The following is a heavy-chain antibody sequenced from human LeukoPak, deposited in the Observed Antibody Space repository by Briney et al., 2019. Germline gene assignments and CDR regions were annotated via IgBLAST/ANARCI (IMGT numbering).Heavy chain of an antibody. Sequence: PGGSLRLSCAASGFTFSSYAMSWVRQAPGKGLEWVSAISGSDGSTYYADSVKGRFTISRDNSKNTLYLQMNSLRAEDTVVYYCAKHSYDSSGYYPYFDYWGQGTLVTVSS. J-gene: IGHJ4*02. CDR1: GFTFSSYA. CDR3: AKHSYDSSGYYPYFDY. D-gene: IGHD3-22*01. CDR2: ISGSDGST. V-gene: IGHV3-23*01.